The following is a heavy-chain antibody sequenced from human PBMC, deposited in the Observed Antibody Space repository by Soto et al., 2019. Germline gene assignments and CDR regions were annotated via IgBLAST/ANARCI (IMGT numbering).Heavy chain of an antibody. Sequence: SETLSLSFTVSGGSINGGDYHWTCIRKTPGKGLEWIGAIYYSGSNYYNPAIKSRIRISVDTSKNHFSLKLSSVTAEDTAVYSCARDYRSPSGGMDVWAQGTTVTVSS. CDR2: IYYSGSN. V-gene: IGHV4-30-4*01. CDR1: GGSINGGDYH. J-gene: IGHJ6*02. CDR3: ARDYRSPSGGMDV. D-gene: IGHD3-16*02.